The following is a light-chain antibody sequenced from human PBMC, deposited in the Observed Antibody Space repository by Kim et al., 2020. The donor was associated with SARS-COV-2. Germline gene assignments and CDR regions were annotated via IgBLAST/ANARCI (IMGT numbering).Light chain of an antibody. CDR1: QSVSSNY. J-gene: IGKJ2*01. Sequence: PGERATISCRASQSVSSNYFAWYQQKPGQAPRLLVYGASTRPAGIPDRFTGSGSGTDFTLTINRLEPEDFAVYYCQQYGSSPYTFGQGTKLE. CDR3: QQYGSSPYT. CDR2: GAS. V-gene: IGKV3-20*01.